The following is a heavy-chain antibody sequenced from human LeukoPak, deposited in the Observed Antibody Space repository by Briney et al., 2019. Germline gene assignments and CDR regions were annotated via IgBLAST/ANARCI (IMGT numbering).Heavy chain of an antibody. CDR2: IYTSGST. CDR3: ARDCTSATCTPFDP. J-gene: IGHJ5*02. V-gene: IGHV4-61*02. D-gene: IGHD2-2*01. Sequence: SETLSLTCSVSGGSISSGSYYWSWIRQPAGKGPEWIGRIYTSGSTNYNPSLTGRLTISLDTSKNHLSLRLSSATAADTAVYYCARDCTSATCTPFDPWGQGTLVTVSS. CDR1: GGSISSGSYY.